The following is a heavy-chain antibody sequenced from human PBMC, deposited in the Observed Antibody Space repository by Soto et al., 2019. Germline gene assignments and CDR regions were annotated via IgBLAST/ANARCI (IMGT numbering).Heavy chain of an antibody. CDR1: GFTFSSYG. V-gene: IGHV3-30*18. Sequence: PGGSLRLSCAASGFTFSSYGMHWVRQAPGKGLEWVAVISYDGSNKYYADSVKGRFTISRDNSKNTLYLQMNSLRAEDTAVYYCAKGGWAYYDILTAFDYWGQGTLVTVSS. D-gene: IGHD3-9*01. CDR3: AKGGWAYYDILTAFDY. J-gene: IGHJ4*02. CDR2: ISYDGSNK.